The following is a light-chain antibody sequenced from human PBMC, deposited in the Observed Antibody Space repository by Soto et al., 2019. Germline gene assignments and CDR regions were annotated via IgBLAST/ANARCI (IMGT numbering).Light chain of an antibody. J-gene: IGLJ2*01. V-gene: IGLV2-23*01. CDR2: EGS. Sequence: QSALTQPASVSGSPGQSITISCTGSSSDVGRYNLVSWYQHHPGKAPKLMIYEGSKRPSGVSNRFSGSKSGSTASLTISGLQAEDEADYHCSSYAGTTTFVVFGGGTKLTVL. CDR1: SSDVGRYNL. CDR3: SSYAGTTTFVV.